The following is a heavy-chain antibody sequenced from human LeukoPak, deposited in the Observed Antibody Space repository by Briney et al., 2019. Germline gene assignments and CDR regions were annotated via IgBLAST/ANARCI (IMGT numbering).Heavy chain of an antibody. CDR1: GGTVTTYT. J-gene: IGHJ4*02. Sequence: ASVKVSCKASGGTVTTYTLTWVRQAPGQGLEWMGGIIPIFGTPNYAQKFQGRVTITADESTSTAYMELSSLRSEDTAVYYCARGQEDYYDSSGYLFDYWGQGTLVTVSS. D-gene: IGHD3-22*01. CDR3: ARGQEDYYDSSGYLFDY. V-gene: IGHV1-69*13. CDR2: IIPIFGTP.